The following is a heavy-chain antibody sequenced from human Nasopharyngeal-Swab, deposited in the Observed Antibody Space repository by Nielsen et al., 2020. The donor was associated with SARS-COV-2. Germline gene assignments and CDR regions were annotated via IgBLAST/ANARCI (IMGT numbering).Heavy chain of an antibody. CDR2: IYTSRST. J-gene: IGHJ6*02. V-gene: IGHV4-61*02. CDR1: GGSIISVSYY. Sequence: SQPLSFTCTALGGSIISVSYYWSWIRQPAGKGLEWIGRIYTSRSTNYNPSLKSRVTISVDTSKNQFSLKLSSVTAADTAVYYCAREESYYYGMDVWGQGTTVTVSS. CDR3: AREESYYYGMDV.